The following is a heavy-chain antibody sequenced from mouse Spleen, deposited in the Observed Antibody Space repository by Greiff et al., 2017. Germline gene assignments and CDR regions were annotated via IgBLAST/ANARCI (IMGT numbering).Heavy chain of an antibody. D-gene: IGHD2-3*01. CDR2: IDPNSGGT. J-gene: IGHJ4*01. CDR1: GYTFTSYW. Sequence: VQLQQPGAELVKPGASVKLSCKASGYTFTSYWMHWVKQRPGRGLEWIGRIDPNSGGTKYNEKFKSKATLTVDKPSSTSYMQLNSMTSKESAVYYCARSTGWLLKDAMDYWGQGTSVTVSS. V-gene: IGHV1-72*01. CDR3: ARSTGWLLKDAMDY.